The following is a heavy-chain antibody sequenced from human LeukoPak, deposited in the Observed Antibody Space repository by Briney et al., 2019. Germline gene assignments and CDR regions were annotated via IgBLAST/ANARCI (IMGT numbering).Heavy chain of an antibody. CDR1: GFTFSSYA. CDR2: ISYSGGST. V-gene: IGHV3-23*01. J-gene: IGHJ2*01. CDR3: AKTYSSTWSDWYFDL. D-gene: IGHD6-13*01. Sequence: GGSLRLSCPASGFTFSSYAMSWVRQAPGKGLEWVSSISYSGGSTYYADSVKGRFSTSRDNSKNTLYLQVNSLRAEDTAVYYCAKTYSSTWSDWYFDLWGRGTLVTVSS.